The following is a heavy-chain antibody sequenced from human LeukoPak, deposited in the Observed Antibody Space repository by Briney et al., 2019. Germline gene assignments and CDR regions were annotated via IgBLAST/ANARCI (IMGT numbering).Heavy chain of an antibody. J-gene: IGHJ3*02. Sequence: SETLSLTCTVSGGSISSYYWSWIRPPPGKGLEWIGYIYYSGSTNYNPSLKSRVTISVDTSKNQFSLKLSSVTAADTAVYYCARVSSSGYFDAFDIWGQGTMVTVSS. D-gene: IGHD3-22*01. CDR1: GGSISSYY. CDR2: IYYSGST. CDR3: ARVSSSGYFDAFDI. V-gene: IGHV4-59*01.